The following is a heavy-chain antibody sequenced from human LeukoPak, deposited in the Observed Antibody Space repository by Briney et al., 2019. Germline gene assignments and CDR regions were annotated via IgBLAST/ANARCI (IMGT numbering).Heavy chain of an antibody. CDR3: ARRYCSGGTCYSGSNY. D-gene: IGHD2-15*01. CDR1: GFTFSSYA. V-gene: IGHV3-23*01. J-gene: IGHJ4*02. Sequence: GGSLRLSCAASGFTFSSYAMSWVRQAPGRGLEWVSAISGSGGGTYYADSVKGRFTISRDNSKDTLYLQMNSLRAEDTAVYYCARRYCSGGTCYSGSNYWGQGTLVTVSS. CDR2: ISGSGGGT.